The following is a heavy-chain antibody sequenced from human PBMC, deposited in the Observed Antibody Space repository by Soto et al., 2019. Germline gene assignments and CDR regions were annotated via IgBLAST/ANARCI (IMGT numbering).Heavy chain of an antibody. Sequence: EVQLVESGGGLVQPGGSLRLSCAASGFTVSTDYMTWVRQAPGMGLEWVSVIYTGGTTYYADSVKGRFTISRDNSKNTLYLQMHSLRAEDTAVYYCARVESGYDYYYYYYMDLWGKGTTVTVSS. CDR1: GFTVSTDY. J-gene: IGHJ6*03. CDR3: ARVESGYDYYYYYYMDL. V-gene: IGHV3-66*01. D-gene: IGHD5-12*01. CDR2: IYTGGTT.